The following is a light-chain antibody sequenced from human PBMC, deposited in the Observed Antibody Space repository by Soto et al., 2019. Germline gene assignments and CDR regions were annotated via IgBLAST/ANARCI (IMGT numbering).Light chain of an antibody. CDR1: QTVSSN. V-gene: IGKV3D-15*01. J-gene: IGKJ1*01. CDR3: QQYNNWPTWT. Sequence: EIILTQSPDTLSLSPGERATLSCRASQTVSSNYLAWCQQRPGQAPRLLIYGASTRAAGIPDRFSGSGSGTEFTLTISSLQSEDFAVYYCQQYNNWPTWTFGQGTKVDIK. CDR2: GAS.